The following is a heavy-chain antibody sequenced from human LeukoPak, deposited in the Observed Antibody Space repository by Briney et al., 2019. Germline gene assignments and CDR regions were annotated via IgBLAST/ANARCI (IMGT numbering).Heavy chain of an antibody. D-gene: IGHD1-26*01. Sequence: SQTLSLTCAISGDSVSSNSAGWNWIRQSPSRGLEWLGRTYYRSKWYNDYAVSVKSRITINPDTSKNQFSLQLSSVTPEDTAVYYCAWEFDAFNIWGQGTMVTVSS. J-gene: IGHJ3*02. CDR1: GDSVSSNSAG. CDR3: AWEFDAFNI. CDR2: TYYRSKWYN. V-gene: IGHV6-1*01.